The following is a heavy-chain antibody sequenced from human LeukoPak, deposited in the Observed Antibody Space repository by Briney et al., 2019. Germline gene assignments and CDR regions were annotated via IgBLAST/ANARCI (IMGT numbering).Heavy chain of an antibody. CDR2: ISSSGSTI. J-gene: IGHJ4*02. D-gene: IGHD4-11*01. CDR3: ARDAAYSRYDF. V-gene: IGHV3-48*03. CDR1: GFTFSSYE. Sequence: GGSLRLSCAASGFTFSSYEMNWVRQAPGKGLEWVSYISSSGSTIYYADSVKGRFTISRDNAKNSLYLQMNSLRADDTAVYYCARDAAYSRYDFWGQGTLVTVSS.